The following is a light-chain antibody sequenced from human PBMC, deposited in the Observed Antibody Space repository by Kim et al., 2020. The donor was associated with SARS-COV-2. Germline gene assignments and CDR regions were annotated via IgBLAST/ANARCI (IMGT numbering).Light chain of an antibody. J-gene: IGKJ2*01. V-gene: IGKV1-9*01. CDR3: QQLNSYPYT. CDR1: QGISSY. Sequence: SGAVRDRVTITCRAGQGISSYLAWYQQKPGKAPKLLIYAASTLQSGVPSRFSGSGSGTEFTLTISSLQPEDFATYYCQQLNSYPYTFGQGTKLEI. CDR2: AAS.